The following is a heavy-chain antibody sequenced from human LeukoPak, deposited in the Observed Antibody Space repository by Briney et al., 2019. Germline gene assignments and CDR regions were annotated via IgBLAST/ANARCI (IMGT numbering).Heavy chain of an antibody. D-gene: IGHD3-9*01. CDR2: INPSGGST. Sequence: GASVKVSCKASGYTFTSYYMHWVRQAPGQGLEWMGIINPSGGSTSYAQKFQGRVTMTRDTSTGTAYMELRSLRSDDTAVYYCARDFDYDILTGRVFDYWGQGTLVTVSS. CDR3: ARDFDYDILTGRVFDY. J-gene: IGHJ4*02. CDR1: GYTFTSYY. V-gene: IGHV1-46*01.